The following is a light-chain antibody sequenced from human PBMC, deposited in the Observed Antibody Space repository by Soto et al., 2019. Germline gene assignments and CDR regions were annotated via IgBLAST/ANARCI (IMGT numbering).Light chain of an antibody. CDR2: GAS. Sequence: EIVMTQSPATLSVSPGERATLSCRASQSIGSKLAWYQQKPGQAPRRLIYGASNRATGIPARFGGSGSGTEFTLTISSLQSEDFAVYSCQQYDNWPSTFGGGTKVEIK. CDR1: QSIGSK. J-gene: IGKJ4*01. V-gene: IGKV3-15*01. CDR3: QQYDNWPST.